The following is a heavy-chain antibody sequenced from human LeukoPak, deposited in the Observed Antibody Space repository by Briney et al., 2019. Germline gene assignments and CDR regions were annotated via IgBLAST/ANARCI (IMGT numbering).Heavy chain of an antibody. V-gene: IGHV5-51*01. J-gene: IGHJ4*02. D-gene: IGHD6-19*01. CDR3: ARVLYSSDWLYYFDY. Sequence: GQSLNISCKVPGYTFTNYWIGWVRQVPGKGLGWMAIFYPEDYDTTYDPAFQGQVTFSDDKCVSPAYLQWSSLKASDTAMYYCARVLYSSDWLYYFDYWGQGTLVTVSS. CDR2: FYPEDYDT. CDR1: GYTFTNYW.